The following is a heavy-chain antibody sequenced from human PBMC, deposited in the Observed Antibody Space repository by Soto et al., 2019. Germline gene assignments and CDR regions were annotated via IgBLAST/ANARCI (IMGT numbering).Heavy chain of an antibody. CDR1: GFTFNSYA. CDR3: AKGKGSGWYSASDY. J-gene: IGHJ4*02. D-gene: IGHD6-19*01. Sequence: EVQMLESGGGLVQPGGSLRLSCAASGFTFNSYAMSWVRQAPGKGLEWGSGISGSGGSTYYADSVKGRFTISRDNSKNTLYLQMNSVRPEDTAVYYCAKGKGSGWYSASDYWGQGTLVTVSS. CDR2: ISGSGGST. V-gene: IGHV3-23*01.